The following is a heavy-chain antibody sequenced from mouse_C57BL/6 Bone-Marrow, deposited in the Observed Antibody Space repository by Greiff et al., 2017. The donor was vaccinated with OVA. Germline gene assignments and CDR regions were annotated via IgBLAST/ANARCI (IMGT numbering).Heavy chain of an antibody. CDR3: ARDRGLGGGCDY. CDR1: GFTFSSYA. CDR2: ISDGGSYT. V-gene: IGHV5-4*01. J-gene: IGHJ2*01. Sequence: EVKVVESGGGLVKPGGSLKLSCAASGFTFSSYAMSWVRQTPEKRLEWVATISDGGSYTYYPDNVKGRFTISRDNAKNNLYLQMSHLKSEDTAMYYCARDRGLGGGCDYWGQGTTLTVSS. D-gene: IGHD4-1*01.